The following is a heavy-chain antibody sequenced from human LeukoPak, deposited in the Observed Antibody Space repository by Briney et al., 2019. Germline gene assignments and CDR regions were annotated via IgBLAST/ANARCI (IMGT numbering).Heavy chain of an antibody. V-gene: IGHV3-30*18. CDR3: AKDKGGVLNYFDY. CDR2: ISYDGSNK. D-gene: IGHD2-8*01. CDR1: GFTFSSYG. Sequence: AGGSLRLSCAASGFTFSSYGMRWVRQAPGKGLEWVAVISYDGSNKYYADSVKGRFTISRDNSKNTLYLQMNSLRAEDTAVYYCAKDKGGVLNYFDYWGQGTLVTVSS. J-gene: IGHJ4*02.